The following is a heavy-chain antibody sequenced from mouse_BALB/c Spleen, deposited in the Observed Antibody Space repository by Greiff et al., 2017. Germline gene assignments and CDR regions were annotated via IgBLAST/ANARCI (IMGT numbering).Heavy chain of an antibody. CDR1: GFSLTGYG. Sequence: VQLVESGPGLVAPSQSLSITCTVSGFSLTGYGVNWVRQPPGKGLEWLGMIWGDGSTDYNSALKSRLSISKDNSKSQVFLKMNSLQTDDTARYYCARDGGYDGSWFAYWGQGTLVTVSA. J-gene: IGHJ3*01. CDR3: ARDGGYDGSWFAY. CDR2: IWGDGST. D-gene: IGHD2-2*01. V-gene: IGHV2-6-7*01.